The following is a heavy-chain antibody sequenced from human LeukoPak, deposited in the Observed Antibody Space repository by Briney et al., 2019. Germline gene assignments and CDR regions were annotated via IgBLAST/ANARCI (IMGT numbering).Heavy chain of an antibody. CDR1: GFTFRTYN. J-gene: IGHJ4*02. CDR2: ITSGGTTI. Sequence: PGGSLRLSCAASGFTFRTYNMNWVRQAPGKGLEWVSYITSGGTTIYYADSVKGRFTISRDNAKNSLYLQMNSLRAEDTAVYYCARDYSTLTTFFDYWGQGTLVTVSS. V-gene: IGHV3-48*01. D-gene: IGHD4-17*01. CDR3: ARDYSTLTTFFDY.